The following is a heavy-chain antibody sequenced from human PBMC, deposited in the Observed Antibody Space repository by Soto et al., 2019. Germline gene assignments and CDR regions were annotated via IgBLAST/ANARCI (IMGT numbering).Heavy chain of an antibody. CDR2: MNPNSGNT. D-gene: IGHD3-3*01. CDR3: ARGSGDFWSGYLDYYCGTEV. CDR1: GYTFTSYD. Sequence: ASVNVSCKASGYTFTSYDINWVRQATGQGLEWMGWMNPNSGNTGYAQKFQGRVTMTRNTSISTAYMELSSLRSEDTAVYYCARGSGDFWSGYLDYYCGTEVSGKGTTVTVSS. V-gene: IGHV1-8*01. J-gene: IGHJ6*04.